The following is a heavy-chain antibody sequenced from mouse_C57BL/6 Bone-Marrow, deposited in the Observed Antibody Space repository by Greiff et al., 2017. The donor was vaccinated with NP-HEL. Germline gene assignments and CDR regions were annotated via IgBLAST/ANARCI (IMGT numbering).Heavy chain of an antibody. J-gene: IGHJ4*01. CDR2: ISYDGSN. D-gene: IGHD3-2*02. CDR3: AREGGSSGRDY. CDR1: GYSITSGYY. Sequence: DVKLQESGPGLVKPSQSLSLTCSVTGYSITSGYYWNWIRQFPGNKLEWMGYISYDGSNNYHPSLKNRISITRDTSKNQFFLKLNSVTTEDTATYYCAREGGSSGRDYWGQGTSVTVSS. V-gene: IGHV3-6*01.